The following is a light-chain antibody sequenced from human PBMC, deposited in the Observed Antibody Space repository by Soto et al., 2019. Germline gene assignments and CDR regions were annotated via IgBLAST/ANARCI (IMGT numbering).Light chain of an antibody. CDR1: QNINNW. CDR2: KAS. Sequence: DIQMTQSPSTLSASIGDRLTITCRASQNINNWLAWYQHRPGKAPNLLIYKASALDSGVPSRFSGSGSGTEFTLTISSLQPDDFATYYCQQYHRYFPTFGQGTKLEI. CDR3: QQYHRYFPT. V-gene: IGKV1-5*03. J-gene: IGKJ2*01.